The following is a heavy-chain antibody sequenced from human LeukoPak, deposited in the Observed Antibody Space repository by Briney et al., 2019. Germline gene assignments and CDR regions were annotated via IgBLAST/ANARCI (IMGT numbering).Heavy chain of an antibody. CDR1: GFTFSSYW. Sequence: GGSLRLSCAASGFTFSSYWMHWVRQAPGKGLVWVSHINSDGSSTSYADSVKGRFTISRDNAKNTLYLQMNSLRAEDTAVYYCAKDWGSSGSFDYWGQGTLVTVSS. CDR3: AKDWGSSGSFDY. J-gene: IGHJ4*02. V-gene: IGHV3-74*01. CDR2: INSDGSST. D-gene: IGHD6-19*01.